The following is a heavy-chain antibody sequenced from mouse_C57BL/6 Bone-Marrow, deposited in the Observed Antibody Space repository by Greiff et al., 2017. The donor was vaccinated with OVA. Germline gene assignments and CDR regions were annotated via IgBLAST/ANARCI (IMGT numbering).Heavy chain of an antibody. CDR3: ARLDAMDY. Sequence: EVQRVESGGGLVQPGGSLKLSCAASGFTFSDFYMYWIRQTPQKRLEWVAYISNVGGSTYYPDTVKGRFTISRDNAKNTLYLQMSRLKSEDTAMYYCARLDAMDYWGQGTSVTVSS. CDR1: GFTFSDFY. CDR2: ISNVGGST. V-gene: IGHV5-12*01. J-gene: IGHJ4*01.